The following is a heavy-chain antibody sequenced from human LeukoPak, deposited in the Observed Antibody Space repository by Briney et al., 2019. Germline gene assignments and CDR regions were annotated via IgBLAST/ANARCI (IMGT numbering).Heavy chain of an antibody. Sequence: GGSLRLSCAPSGFTFSSFAMNWVRQAPGKGLEWVSAISGSGGSTYYADSVKGRFTISRDNSKNTLYLQMSSLRAEDTAVYYCAKDRYSSGPGAFDYWGQGTLVTVSS. CDR2: ISGSGGST. D-gene: IGHD6-19*01. CDR3: AKDRYSSGPGAFDY. J-gene: IGHJ4*02. CDR1: GFTFSSFA. V-gene: IGHV3-23*01.